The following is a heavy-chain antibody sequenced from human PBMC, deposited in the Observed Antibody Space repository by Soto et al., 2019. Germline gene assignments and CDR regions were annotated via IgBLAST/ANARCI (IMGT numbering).Heavy chain of an antibody. CDR1: GFTFSSYG. V-gene: IGHV3-33*01. D-gene: IGHD3-22*01. J-gene: IGHJ4*02. Sequence: QVQLVESGGGVVQPGRSLRLSCAASGFTFSSYGMHWVRQAPGKGLEWVAVIWYDGSNKYYADSVKGRFTISRDNSRNTLSLQMNSLRAEATAVYYCAGYHDSSGYSWGQGTLVTVSS. CDR2: IWYDGSNK. CDR3: AGYHDSSGYS.